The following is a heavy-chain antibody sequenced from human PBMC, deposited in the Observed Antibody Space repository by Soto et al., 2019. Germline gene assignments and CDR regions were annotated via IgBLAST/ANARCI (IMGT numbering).Heavy chain of an antibody. CDR3: ARHDCISSSCYYSYYYSMDV. J-gene: IGHJ6*02. D-gene: IGHD2-2*01. CDR1: GGTFSSYA. Sequence: QVQLVQSGAEVKKPGSSVKVSCKTSGGTFSSYAISWVRQAPGQGLEWMGGIIPIFDTANYAQKFQGRVTITADESPSTAYRELSSLRSEDTAVYYCARHDCISSSCYYSYYYSMDVWGQGTTVTVSS. V-gene: IGHV1-69*12. CDR2: IIPIFDTA.